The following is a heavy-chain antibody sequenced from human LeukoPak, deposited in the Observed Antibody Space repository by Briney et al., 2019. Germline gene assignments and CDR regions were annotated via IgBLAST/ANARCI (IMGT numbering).Heavy chain of an antibody. D-gene: IGHD5-12*01. Sequence: SETLSLTCTVPGYSITSGYYWGWIRQPPGKGLEWIGSIYHSGSTYYNPSLKSRVTISVDTSKNQFSLNLSSVTAADTAIFYCAREIRWDTVATGLTYNWFDPWGQGTLVTVSS. J-gene: IGHJ5*02. CDR3: AREIRWDTVATGLTYNWFDP. CDR2: IYHSGST. CDR1: GYSITSGYY. V-gene: IGHV4-38-2*02.